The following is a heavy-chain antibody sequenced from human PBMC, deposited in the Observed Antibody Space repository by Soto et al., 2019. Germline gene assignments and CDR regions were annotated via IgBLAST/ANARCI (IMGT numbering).Heavy chain of an antibody. CDR1: GFTFSSYE. V-gene: IGHV3-48*03. CDR2: ISVSGTMR. D-gene: IGHD3-9*01. Sequence: ESGGGSVPPGRSLRLSCAPSGFTFSSYEMNWVRQAPGKGLEWVSYISVSGTMRFYADAVKGRFTISRDNTKKILYLQMNSLRAEDTALYYCATAGLTGTVWGQGTTVTVSS. CDR3: ATAGLTGTV. J-gene: IGHJ6*02.